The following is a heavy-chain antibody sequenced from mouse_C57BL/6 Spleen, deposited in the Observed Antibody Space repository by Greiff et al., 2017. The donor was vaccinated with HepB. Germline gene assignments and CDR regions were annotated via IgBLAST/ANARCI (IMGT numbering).Heavy chain of an antibody. CDR3: TGPVGGPYFAMDY. V-gene: IGHV6-3*01. J-gene: IGHJ4*01. CDR2: IRLKSDNYAT. CDR1: GFTFSNYW. D-gene: IGHD1-1*01. Sequence: EVKLEESGGGLVQPGGSMKLSCVASGFTFSNYWMNWVRQSPEKGLEWVAQIRLKSDNYATHYAESVKGRFTISRDDSKSSVYLQMNNLRAEDTGIYYCTGPVGGPYFAMDYWGQGTSVTVSS.